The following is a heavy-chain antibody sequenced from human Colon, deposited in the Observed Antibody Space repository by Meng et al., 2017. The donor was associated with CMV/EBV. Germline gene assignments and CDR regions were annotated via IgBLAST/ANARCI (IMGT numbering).Heavy chain of an antibody. Sequence: ASVKVSCKISGYTFTGYYIHWVRQAPGQGPEWMGWIAPNSGDAVYAQKFQGRVTFTRDTSISTAYIEVSSLRPDDTAVYYCARARVGAEGSVGYWGQGTLVTVSS. CDR3: ARARVGAEGSVGY. CDR2: IAPNSGDA. J-gene: IGHJ4*02. V-gene: IGHV1-2*02. D-gene: IGHD3-16*01. CDR1: GYTFTGYY.